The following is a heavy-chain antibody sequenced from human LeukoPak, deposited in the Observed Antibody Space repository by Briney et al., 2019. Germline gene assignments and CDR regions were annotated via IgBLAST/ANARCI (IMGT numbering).Heavy chain of an antibody. D-gene: IGHD4-17*01. V-gene: IGHV1-46*03. CDR2: INPSGGST. CDR3: ARDNPDKTTANWFDP. Sequence: ASVKVSCKASGYTFTSYYMHWVRQAPGQGLEWMGIINPSGGSTSYAQKFQGRVTMTRDTSRSTVYMELSSLRSEDTAVYYCARDNPDKTTANWFDPWGQGTLVTVSS. CDR1: GYTFTSYY. J-gene: IGHJ5*02.